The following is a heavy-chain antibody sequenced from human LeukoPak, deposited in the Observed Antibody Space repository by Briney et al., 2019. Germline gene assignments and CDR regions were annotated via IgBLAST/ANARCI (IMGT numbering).Heavy chain of an antibody. CDR3: ARRPIRTKADYYMDV. CDR1: GGSFSGYY. CDR2: INHSGST. D-gene: IGHD2-21*01. Sequence: SETLSLTCAVYGGSFSGYYWSWIRQPPGKGLEWIGEINHSGSTNYNPSLKSRVTISVDTSKNQFSLKLSSVTAADTAVYYCARRPIRTKADYYMDVWGKGTTVTISS. J-gene: IGHJ6*03. V-gene: IGHV4-34*01.